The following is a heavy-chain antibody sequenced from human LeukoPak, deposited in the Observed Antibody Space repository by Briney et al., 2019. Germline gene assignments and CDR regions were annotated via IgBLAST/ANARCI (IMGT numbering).Heavy chain of an antibody. Sequence: PGGSLRLSCAASGFTFSDYYMSWIRQAPGKGLEWVSYISSSGSTIYYADSVKGRFTISRDNAKNSLYLQMNSLRAEDTAVYYCARVNSGSSWFEYDYYYYYMDVWGKGTTVTVSS. J-gene: IGHJ6*03. CDR1: GFTFSDYY. CDR2: ISSSGSTI. CDR3: ARVNSGSSWFEYDYYYYYMDV. D-gene: IGHD6-13*01. V-gene: IGHV3-11*04.